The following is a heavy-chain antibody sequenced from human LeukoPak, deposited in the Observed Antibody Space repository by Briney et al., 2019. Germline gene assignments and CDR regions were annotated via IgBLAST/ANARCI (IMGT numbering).Heavy chain of an antibody. D-gene: IGHD1-26*01. Sequence: GGSLRLSCAASGFTVSSNYMSWVRQAPGKGLEWVANINKDGKEQYYVDSVKGRFTISRDNTKNSLHLQMNSLRAEDTAVYYCAKEDGWDLIDNWGQGTLVTVSS. J-gene: IGHJ4*02. CDR2: INKDGKEQ. CDR3: AKEDGWDLIDN. CDR1: GFTVSSNY. V-gene: IGHV3-7*01.